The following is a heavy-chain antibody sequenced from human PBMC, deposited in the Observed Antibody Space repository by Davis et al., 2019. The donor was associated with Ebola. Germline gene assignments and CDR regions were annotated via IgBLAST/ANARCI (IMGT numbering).Heavy chain of an antibody. D-gene: IGHD1-14*01. CDR3: ARIDTTAGGAALDY. CDR2: INHSGST. Sequence: SETLSLICAVYGGSFSGYYWSWIRQPPGKGLEWIGEINHSGSTNYNPSLKSRVTISVDTSKNQFSLKLSSVTAADTAVYYCARIDTTAGGAALDYWGQGTLVTVSS. J-gene: IGHJ4*02. V-gene: IGHV4-34*01. CDR1: GGSFSGYY.